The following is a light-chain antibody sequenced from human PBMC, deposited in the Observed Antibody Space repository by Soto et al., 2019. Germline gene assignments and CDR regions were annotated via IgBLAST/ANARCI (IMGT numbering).Light chain of an antibody. J-gene: IGKJ1*01. CDR1: RSLLYSDGNIY. V-gene: IGKV2-30*01. Sequence: EVVMTQSPLSLPVTLGQPASISCRSSRSLLYSDGNIYLNWFQQRPGQPPRRVIYKASNRDSGPPDRFSGSVTGTDFTRKISMVEAEDVGVYCCLQGVYRPPGRAFGQGTKVEIK. CDR3: LQGVYRPPGRA. CDR2: KAS.